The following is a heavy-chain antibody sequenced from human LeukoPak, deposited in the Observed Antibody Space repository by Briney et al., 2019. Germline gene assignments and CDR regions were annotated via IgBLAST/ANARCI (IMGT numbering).Heavy chain of an antibody. CDR3: ARLRYYGMDV. CDR1: GFTVSSNY. Sequence: GGSLRLSCAASGFTVSSNYMSWVRQAPGKGLEWVSRINPDASRIKYADSVKGRFTISRDNAKNTLYLQMNSLRAEDTAVYYCARLRYYGMDVWGQGTTVTVSS. J-gene: IGHJ6*02. CDR2: INPDASRI. V-gene: IGHV3-74*03.